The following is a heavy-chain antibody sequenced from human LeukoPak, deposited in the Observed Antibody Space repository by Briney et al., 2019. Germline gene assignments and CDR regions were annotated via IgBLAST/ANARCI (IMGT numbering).Heavy chain of an antibody. D-gene: IGHD1-26*01. CDR1: GGSISSSSYY. J-gene: IGHJ6*02. V-gene: IGHV4-39*07. CDR2: INHSGST. Sequence: SETLSLTCTVSGGSISSSSYYWTWIRQSPGKGLEWIGEINHSGSTNYNPSLKSRVTISVDTSKNQFSLKLSSVTAADTAVYYCARLQKLHYYYGMDVWGQGTTVTVSS. CDR3: ARLQKLHYYYGMDV.